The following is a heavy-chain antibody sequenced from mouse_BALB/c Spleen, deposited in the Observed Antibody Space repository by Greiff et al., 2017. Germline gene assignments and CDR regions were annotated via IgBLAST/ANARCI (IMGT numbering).Heavy chain of an antibody. CDR1: GFDFSRYW. V-gene: IGHV4-1*02. CDR2: INPDSSTI. Sequence: EVKLMESGGGLVQPGGSLKLSCAASGFDFSRYWMSWVRQAPGKGLEWIGEINPDSSTINYTPSLKDKFIISRDNAKNTLYLQMSKVRSEDTALYYCARPGDYGGYAMDYWGQGTSVTVSS. D-gene: IGHD2-4*01. J-gene: IGHJ4*01. CDR3: ARPGDYGGYAMDY.